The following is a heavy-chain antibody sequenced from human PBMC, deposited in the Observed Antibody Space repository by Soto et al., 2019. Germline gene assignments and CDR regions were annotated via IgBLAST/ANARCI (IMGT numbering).Heavy chain of an antibody. CDR2: IMKDGGEK. V-gene: IGHV3-7*01. Sequence: PGGSLRLSCAASGFTFSGYWMGWVRQAPGKGLEWVASIMKDGGEKKYVDSVRGRFTISRDNVQNSLFLQMDSLRVEDTAVYYCAKGGRQWLVTSDFNYWGQGALVTVSS. CDR1: GFTFSGYW. J-gene: IGHJ4*02. CDR3: AKGGRQWLVTSDFNY. D-gene: IGHD6-19*01.